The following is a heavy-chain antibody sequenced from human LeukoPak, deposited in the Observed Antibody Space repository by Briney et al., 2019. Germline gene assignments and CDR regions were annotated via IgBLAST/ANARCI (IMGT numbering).Heavy chain of an antibody. CDR1: GFIFSNYR. D-gene: IGHD2-15*01. J-gene: IGHJ4*02. Sequence: GGTLRLSCVASGFIFSNYRMGWVRQAPGQGLEWVALIREDGGEIYYVDSVKGRFTISRDNANNSLYLQMNSLRDEATAVYYCSRRKEVQPTRDYWVRGTLLSV. V-gene: IGHV3-7*01. CDR3: SRRKEVQPTRDY. CDR2: IREDGGEI.